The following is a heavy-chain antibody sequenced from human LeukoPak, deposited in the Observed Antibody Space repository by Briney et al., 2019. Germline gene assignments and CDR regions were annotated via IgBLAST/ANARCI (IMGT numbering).Heavy chain of an antibody. V-gene: IGHV3-23*01. J-gene: IGHJ4*02. CDR1: GFTFGSYG. Sequence: GGSLRLSCAASGFTFGSYGMSWVRQAPGKGLEWVSGISASGGSTYSGDSVKGRFTISRDNTKNILYLQMNSLRAEDTAVYYCATSAGSSGWEAFDSWGQGALVTVSS. CDR3: ATSAGSSGWEAFDS. D-gene: IGHD6-19*01. CDR2: ISASGGST.